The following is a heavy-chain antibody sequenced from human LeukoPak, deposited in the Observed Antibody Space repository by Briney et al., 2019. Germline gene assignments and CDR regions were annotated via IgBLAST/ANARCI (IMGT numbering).Heavy chain of an antibody. J-gene: IGHJ3*02. CDR2: INHSGGT. CDR3: ARVIPSDDAFDI. D-gene: IGHD2-2*01. CDR1: GGSFSGYY. Sequence: PSETLSLTCAVYGGSFSGYYWSWIRQPPGKGLEWIGEINHSGGTNYNPSLKSRVTISVDTSKNRFSLKLSSVTAADTAVYYCARVIPSDDAFDIWGQGTMVTVSS. V-gene: IGHV4-34*01.